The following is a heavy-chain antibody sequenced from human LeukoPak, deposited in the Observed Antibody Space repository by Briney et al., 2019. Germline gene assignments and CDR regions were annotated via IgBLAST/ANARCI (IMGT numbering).Heavy chain of an antibody. CDR3: AKGYDFWSGYSPYNWFDP. V-gene: IGHV3-23*01. CDR1: GFTFSSYA. Sequence: TGGSLRLSCAASGFTFSSYAMSWVRQAPGKGLEWVSAISGSGGSTYYADSVKGRFTISRDNSKNTLYLQMNSLRAEDTAVYYCAKGYDFWSGYSPYNWFDPWGQGTLVTVSS. D-gene: IGHD3-3*01. J-gene: IGHJ5*02. CDR2: ISGSGGST.